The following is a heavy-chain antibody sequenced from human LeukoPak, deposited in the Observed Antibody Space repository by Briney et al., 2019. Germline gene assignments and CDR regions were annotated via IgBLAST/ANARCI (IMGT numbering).Heavy chain of an antibody. CDR2: INHSGST. CDR3: ARGLTAARYFDY. V-gene: IGHV4-34*01. CDR1: GGSXSGYY. Sequence: SETLSLTCAVYGGSXSGYYWXXIXXPPXXXXXWIGEINHSGSTNYNPSLKSRVTISVDTSKNQFSLKLSSVTAADTAVYYCARGLTAARYFDYWGQGTLVTVSS. J-gene: IGHJ4*02. D-gene: IGHD6-6*01.